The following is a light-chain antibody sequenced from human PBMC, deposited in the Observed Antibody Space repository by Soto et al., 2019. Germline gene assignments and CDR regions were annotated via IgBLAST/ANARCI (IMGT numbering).Light chain of an antibody. J-gene: IGKJ1*01. CDR1: QSVATN. CDR2: GAS. Sequence: ILLTQSPATLSVSPGEGATLSCRDSQSVATNVAWYQQRPGQAPRLLIYGASNRAFGLPARFSGSGAGTEFTLTITSLQSEDFAVYYCQQYNNWPQTFGQGTKVDIK. V-gene: IGKV3-15*01. CDR3: QQYNNWPQT.